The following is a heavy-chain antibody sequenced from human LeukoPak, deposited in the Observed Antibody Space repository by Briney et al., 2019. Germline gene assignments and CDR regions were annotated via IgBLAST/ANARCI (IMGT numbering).Heavy chain of an antibody. Sequence: GSLRLSCAASGFTFSSYAMSWVRQAPGKGLEWVSAISGSGGSTYYADSVKGRFTISRDDSKNTLYLQMNSLRAEDTAVYYCAKGRKGYSYAGSDYWGQGTLVTVSS. CDR3: AKGRKGYSYAGSDY. CDR2: ISGSGGST. J-gene: IGHJ4*02. V-gene: IGHV3-23*01. D-gene: IGHD5-18*01. CDR1: GFTFSSYA.